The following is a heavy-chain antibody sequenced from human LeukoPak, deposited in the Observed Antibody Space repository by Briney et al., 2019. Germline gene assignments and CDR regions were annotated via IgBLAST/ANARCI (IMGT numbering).Heavy chain of an antibody. J-gene: IGHJ4*02. Sequence: PGGSLRLSCAASGFTFSDYAMSWVRQAPGKGLEWVSEISGSGDSTFYADSVKGRFTISRDNSKNTLYLQMNSLRAEDTAAYYCAKRAVAIAATSWFDYWGQGTLVTVSS. V-gene: IGHV3-23*01. CDR2: ISGSGDST. CDR1: GFTFSDYA. CDR3: AKRAVAIAATSWFDY. D-gene: IGHD2-15*01.